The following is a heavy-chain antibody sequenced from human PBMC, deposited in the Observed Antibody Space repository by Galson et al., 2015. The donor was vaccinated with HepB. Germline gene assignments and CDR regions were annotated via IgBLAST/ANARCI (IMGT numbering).Heavy chain of an antibody. CDR3: ARAYCSGGSCYNRATPWYYYYMDV. Sequence: SVKVSCKASGGTFSSYAISWVRQAPGQGLEWMGGIIPIFGTANYAQKFQGRVTITADESTSTAYMELSSLRSEDTAVYYCARAYCSGGSCYNRATPWYYYYMDVWGKGTTVTVSS. CDR2: IIPIFGTA. V-gene: IGHV1-69*13. D-gene: IGHD2-15*01. J-gene: IGHJ6*03. CDR1: GGTFSSYA.